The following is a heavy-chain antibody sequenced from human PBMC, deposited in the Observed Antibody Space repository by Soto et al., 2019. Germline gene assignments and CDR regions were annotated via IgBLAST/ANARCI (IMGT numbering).Heavy chain of an antibody. CDR1: GGSISSSNW. Sequence: PSETLSLTCAVSGGSISSSNWWSWVRQPPGKGLEWIGEIYHSGSTNYNPSLKSRVTTSVDKSKNQFSLKLSSVTAADTAVYYCARGQGTRENWFDPWGQGTLVTVSS. CDR2: IYHSGST. V-gene: IGHV4-4*02. CDR3: ARGQGTRENWFDP. J-gene: IGHJ5*02. D-gene: IGHD3-10*01.